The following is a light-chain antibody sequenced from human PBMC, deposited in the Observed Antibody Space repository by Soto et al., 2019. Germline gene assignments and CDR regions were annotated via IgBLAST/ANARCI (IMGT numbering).Light chain of an antibody. CDR3: QHYTNWPPYT. J-gene: IGKJ2*01. V-gene: IGKV3-15*01. Sequence: EIVMTQSPVTLSVSPGERATLSCRASQSVSSNLAWYQQKRGQAPRLLIFGASTRATGIPARFSGSGSGTEFTLTISSLQSEDFAVYYCQHYTNWPPYTFGQGTKLEIK. CDR1: QSVSSN. CDR2: GAS.